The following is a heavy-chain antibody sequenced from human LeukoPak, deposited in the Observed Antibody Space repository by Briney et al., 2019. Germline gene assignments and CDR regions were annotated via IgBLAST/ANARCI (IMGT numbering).Heavy chain of an antibody. V-gene: IGHV4-39*07. J-gene: IGHJ2*01. D-gene: IGHD5-24*01. CDR3: ARDEMARYWYFDL. CDR2: IYYSGST. Sequence: SGTLSLTCTVSGGSISSSSYYWGWIRQPPGKGLEWIGSIYYSGSTYYNPSLKSRVTISVDTSKNQFSLKLSSVTAADTAVYYCARDEMARYWYFDLWGRGTLVTVSS. CDR1: GGSISSSSYY.